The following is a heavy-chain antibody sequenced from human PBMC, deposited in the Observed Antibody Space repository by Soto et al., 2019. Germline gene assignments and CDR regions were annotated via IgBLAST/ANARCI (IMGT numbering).Heavy chain of an antibody. CDR3: ARGRGGSYGGNSAHFDI. J-gene: IGHJ3*02. D-gene: IGHD4-17*01. CDR1: GFTFSGFG. V-gene: IGHV3-33*01. CDR2: IWYDGSKK. Sequence: QVQLVESGGGVVQPGTSLRLSCEAYGFTFSGFGMHWVRQAPGKGLEWVAVIWYDGSKKYYADCVKGRFTISRDNSKNALYLQMNRLRAEDTAVYYCARGRGGSYGGNSAHFDIWGQGTLVTVSS.